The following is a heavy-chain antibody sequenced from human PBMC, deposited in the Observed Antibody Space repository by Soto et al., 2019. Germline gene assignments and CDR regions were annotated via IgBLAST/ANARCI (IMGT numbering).Heavy chain of an antibody. J-gene: IGHJ4*02. V-gene: IGHV1-18*01. CDR3: ARDPALFDY. CDR2: ISAYNGNT. CDR1: GYTFTSYG. Sequence: QVQLVQSGAEVKKPGASVKVSCKASGYTFTSYGISWVRQAPGQGVEWMGWISAYNGNTHYAQKLQGRVTMTTDTSPSTAYMELRSLSSPDTAVYSCARDPALFDYWRQGTLVTVSS.